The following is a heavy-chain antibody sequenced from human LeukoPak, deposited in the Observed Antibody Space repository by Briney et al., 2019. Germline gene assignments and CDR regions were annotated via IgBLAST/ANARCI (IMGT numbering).Heavy chain of an antibody. J-gene: IGHJ4*02. Sequence: GGSLRLSCAASGFTFSSYAMSWVRQAPGKGLEWVSAISGSGGSTYYADSVKGRFTISRDNSKNTLYLQMNSLRAEDTAVYYCVSRVTAAMRTLDYWGQGTLVTVSS. D-gene: IGHD2-2*01. CDR3: VSRVTAAMRTLDY. V-gene: IGHV3-23*01. CDR2: ISGSGGST. CDR1: GFTFSSYA.